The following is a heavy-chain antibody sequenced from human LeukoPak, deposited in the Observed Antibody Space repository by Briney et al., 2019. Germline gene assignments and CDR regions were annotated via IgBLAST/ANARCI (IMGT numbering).Heavy chain of an antibody. V-gene: IGHV3-48*03. Sequence: GGSLRLSCAASGFTFSSYEMNWVRQAPGKGLEWVSYISSSGSTIYYADSVKGRFTISRDNAKNSLYLQMNSLRAEDTALYYCARGSGSSWYFYFDYWGQGNLVTVSS. J-gene: IGHJ4*02. CDR2: ISSSGSTI. CDR3: ARGSGSSWYFYFDY. D-gene: IGHD6-13*01. CDR1: GFTFSSYE.